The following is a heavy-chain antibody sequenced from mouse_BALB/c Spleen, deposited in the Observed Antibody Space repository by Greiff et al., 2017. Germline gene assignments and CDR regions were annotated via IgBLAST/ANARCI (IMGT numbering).Heavy chain of an antibody. CDR1: GYTFTDYN. D-gene: IGHD1-1*01. V-gene: IGHV1S29*02. CDR2: IYPYNGGT. J-gene: IGHJ1*01. CDR3: ASPYCDGSSYDWYFDV. Sequence: EVQLQQSGPELVKPGASVKISCKASGYTFTDYNMHWVKQSHGKSLEWIGYIYPYNGGTGYNQKFKSKATLTVDNSSSTAYMELRSLTSEDSAVYYCASPYCDGSSYDWYFDVWGAGTTVTVSS.